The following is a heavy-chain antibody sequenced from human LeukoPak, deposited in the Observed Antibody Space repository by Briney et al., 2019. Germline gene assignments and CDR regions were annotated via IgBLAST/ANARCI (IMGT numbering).Heavy chain of an antibody. D-gene: IGHD3-9*01. CDR3: ARDLDWLLFDY. CDR2: VKYDGSTT. CDR1: GFTFSAYW. Sequence: GGSLRLSCAASGFTFSAYWMHWVRQAPGKGLVWVSRVKYDGSTTTYADSVKGRFTISRDNAKNVLYLQMNSLRVEDTAVYYCARDLDWLLFDYWGQGTLVTVSS. V-gene: IGHV3-74*01. J-gene: IGHJ4*02.